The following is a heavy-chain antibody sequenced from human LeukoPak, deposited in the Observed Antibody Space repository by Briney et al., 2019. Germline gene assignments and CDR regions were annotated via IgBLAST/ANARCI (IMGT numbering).Heavy chain of an antibody. D-gene: IGHD5-24*01. CDR2: IYYSGST. V-gene: IGHV4-39*07. CDR3: ARNRDGYTPFWFDP. CDR1: GGSISNSRYY. Sequence: SETLSLTCTVSGGSISNSRYYWGWIRQPPGKGLEWIGSIYYSGSTHYNPSLKSRVTISLNMSKNQFSLKLRSVTATDTAVYYCARNRDGYTPFWFDPWGQGTLVTVSS. J-gene: IGHJ5*02.